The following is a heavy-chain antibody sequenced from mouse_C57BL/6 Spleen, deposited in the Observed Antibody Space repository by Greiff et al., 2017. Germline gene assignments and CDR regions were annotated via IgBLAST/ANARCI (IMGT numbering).Heavy chain of an antibody. V-gene: IGHV1-82*01. D-gene: IGHD2-3*01. CDR1: GYAFSSSW. CDR3: ARRGGWLPNSLYYDAMDY. CDR2: IYPGDGDT. Sequence: QVQLKESGPELVKPGASVKISCKASGYAFSSSWMNWVKQRTGKGLEWIGRIYPGDGDTNYNGKFKGKDTLTADKSSSTAYMQLSSLTSEDSAVYFWARRGGWLPNSLYYDAMDYWGQGTSVTVSS. J-gene: IGHJ4*01.